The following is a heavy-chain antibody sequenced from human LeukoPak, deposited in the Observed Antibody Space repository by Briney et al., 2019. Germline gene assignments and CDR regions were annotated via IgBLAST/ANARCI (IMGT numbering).Heavy chain of an antibody. D-gene: IGHD6-19*01. CDR2: IKPDGSEK. J-gene: IGHJ4*02. Sequence: GGSLRLSCAASGFIFSSHWMSWVRQAPGKGLEWVASIKPDGSEKYYVDSVKGRFTISRVSAKSSLYLQMNTLRAEDTAVYYCARDRGSSGWYEFDYWGQGTLVTVSS. CDR1: GFIFSSHW. CDR3: ARDRGSSGWYEFDY. V-gene: IGHV3-7*01.